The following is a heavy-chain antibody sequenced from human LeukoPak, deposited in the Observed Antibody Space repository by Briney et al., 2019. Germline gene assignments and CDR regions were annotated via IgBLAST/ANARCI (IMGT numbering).Heavy chain of an antibody. V-gene: IGHV3-53*01. D-gene: IGHD3-22*01. CDR1: GFSVRTNF. CDR3: TRSGYRHPYHFES. J-gene: IGHJ4*02. Sequence: GGSLRLSCAVSGFSVRTNFMSWVRQAPGRGLEWVSVIYTGGGTDHADSVKGRFTISRDNSKNTLSLQMNSLRADDAAIYYCTRSGYRHPYHFESWGQGTLVIVSS. CDR2: IYTGGGT.